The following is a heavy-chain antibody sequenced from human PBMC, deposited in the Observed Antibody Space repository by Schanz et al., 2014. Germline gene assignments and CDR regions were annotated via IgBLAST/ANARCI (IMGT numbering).Heavy chain of an antibody. D-gene: IGHD2-15*01. CDR2: INTNNGDP. CDR3: ARGGVVVVTAALNWFDP. Sequence: QVQLVQSGSELKKPGASVKVSCKASGYTFTSFAMNWVRQAPGQGLEWMGWINTNNGDPTYAQGLTGRFVFSLDTSVSTAYLQISSLKAEDTAVYYCARGGVVVVTAALNWFDPWGQGTLVTVSS. CDR1: GYTFTSFA. J-gene: IGHJ5*02. V-gene: IGHV7-4-1*02.